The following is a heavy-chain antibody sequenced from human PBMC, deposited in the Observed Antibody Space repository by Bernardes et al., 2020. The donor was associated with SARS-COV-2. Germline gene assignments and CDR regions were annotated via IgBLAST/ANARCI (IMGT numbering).Heavy chain of an antibody. CDR2: FDPEDGET. V-gene: IGHV1-24*01. Sequence: ASVKVSCKVSGYTLTELSMHWVRQAPGKGLEWMGGFDPEDGETIYAQKFQGRVTMTEDTSTDTAYMELSSLRSEDTAVYYCATTSVFGVEPNWFDPWGQGTLATVSS. D-gene: IGHD3-3*01. CDR1: GYTLTELS. J-gene: IGHJ5*02. CDR3: ATTSVFGVEPNWFDP.